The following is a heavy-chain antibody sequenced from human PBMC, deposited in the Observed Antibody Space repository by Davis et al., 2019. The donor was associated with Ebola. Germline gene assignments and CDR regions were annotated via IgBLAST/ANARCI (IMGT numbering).Heavy chain of an antibody. CDR1: GYKFSGYW. D-gene: IGHD5-24*01. Sequence: PGGSLRLSCKASGYKFSGYWIGWVRQEPGKGLEWMGIIFPGDSDIRYSPSFQGQVTISSDKSISTAYLQWSSLQASDTAMYYCARGTDSYNPGGYFDSWGQGTLVTVSS. V-gene: IGHV5-51*01. CDR2: IFPGDSDI. CDR3: ARGTDSYNPGGYFDS. J-gene: IGHJ4*02.